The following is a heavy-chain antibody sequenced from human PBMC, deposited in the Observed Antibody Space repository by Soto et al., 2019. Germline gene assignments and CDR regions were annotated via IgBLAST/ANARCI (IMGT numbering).Heavy chain of an antibody. Sequence: QVQLVQSGAEVKKPGASVKVSCKASGYTFTSYGISCVRQAPGQGLEWMGWISAYNGNTNYAQKLQGRVTMTTDTHTSTAYMELRSLRSDDTAVYYCARFVVADDYYYYGMDVWGQGTTVTVSS. CDR2: ISAYNGNT. CDR3: ARFVVADDYYYYGMDV. D-gene: IGHD6-13*01. CDR1: GYTFTSYG. J-gene: IGHJ6*02. V-gene: IGHV1-18*04.